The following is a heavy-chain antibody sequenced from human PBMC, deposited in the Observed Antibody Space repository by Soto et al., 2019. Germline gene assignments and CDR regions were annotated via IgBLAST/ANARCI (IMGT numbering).Heavy chain of an antibody. V-gene: IGHV1-69*01. D-gene: IGHD2-2*01. CDR1: GGTFSSYA. CDR3: ARVGTPAPQDGFYYYGMDV. Sequence: QVQLVQSGAEVRKPGSSVKVSCKASGGTFSSYAITWVRQAPGQGLEWMGGIIPIFGSTNYAQKFQGRVTITAGESPSTAYMALSSLRSELTAVSYCARVGTPAPQDGFYYYGMDVWGQGTTVTVSS. J-gene: IGHJ6*02. CDR2: IIPIFGST.